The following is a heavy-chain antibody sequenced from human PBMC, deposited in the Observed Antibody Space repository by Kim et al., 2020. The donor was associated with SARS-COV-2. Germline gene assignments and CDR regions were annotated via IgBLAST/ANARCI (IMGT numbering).Heavy chain of an antibody. CDR1: GCTFSSYA. V-gene: IGHV1-69*13. CDR2: IIPIFGKA. J-gene: IGHJ4*02. Sequence: SVKVSCKASGCTFSSYAISWVRQAPGQGLEWMGGIIPIFGKANYAQKFQGRVTITADESTSTAYMELSSLRSEDTAVYYCARGGIVVVPAAYHFDYWGQGTLVTVSS. CDR3: ARGGIVVVPAAYHFDY. D-gene: IGHD2-2*01.